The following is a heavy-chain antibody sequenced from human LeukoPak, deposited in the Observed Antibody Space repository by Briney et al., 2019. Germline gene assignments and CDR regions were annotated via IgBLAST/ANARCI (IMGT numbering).Heavy chain of an antibody. V-gene: IGHV4-39*07. J-gene: IGHJ1*01. CDR3: ARAGGATTTNAYFQH. D-gene: IGHD1-26*01. Sequence: SETLSLTCTVSGGSISSSSYYWGWIRQPPGKGLEWIGSIYYSGITYHNPSLKSRVTTSMDTSKNQFSLKLSSVTAADTAVYYCARAGGATTTNAYFQHWGQGTLVTVSS. CDR1: GGSISSSSYY. CDR2: IYYSGIT.